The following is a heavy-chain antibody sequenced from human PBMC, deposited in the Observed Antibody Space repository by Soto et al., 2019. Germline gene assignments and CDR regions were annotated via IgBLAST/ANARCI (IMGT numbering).Heavy chain of an antibody. CDR2: IYYSGST. CDR1: GGSISSSSYY. J-gene: IGHJ6*02. Sequence: PSETLSLTCTVSGGSISSSSYYWGGIRQPPGKGLEWIGSIYYSGSTYYNPSLKSRVTISVDTSKNQFSLKLSSVTAADTAVYYCALHGYGSGSYYLPLTTYYYYYGMDVWGQGTTVS. D-gene: IGHD3-10*01. CDR3: ALHGYGSGSYYLPLTTYYYYYGMDV. V-gene: IGHV4-39*01.